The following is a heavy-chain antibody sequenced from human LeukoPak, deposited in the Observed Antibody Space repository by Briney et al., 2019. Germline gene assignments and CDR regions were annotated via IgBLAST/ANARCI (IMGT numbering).Heavy chain of an antibody. CDR1: GYIFTSYL. Sequence: GESLMISCKGSGYIFTSYLISLVRQMPGKGLEWVGRIDPSDSYTNYSPSFQGHVTISADKSISPAYVPWSSLKASDTAMYYCARVGVAYDAAEFDYWGQGTLVTVSS. CDR3: ARVGVAYDAAEFDY. CDR2: IDPSDSYT. J-gene: IGHJ4*02. V-gene: IGHV5-10-1*01. D-gene: IGHD3-3*01.